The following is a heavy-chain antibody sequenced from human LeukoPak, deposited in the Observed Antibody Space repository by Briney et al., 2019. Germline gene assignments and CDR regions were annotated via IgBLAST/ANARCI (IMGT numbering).Heavy chain of an antibody. J-gene: IGHJ4*02. CDR2: ISSSSSYI. V-gene: IGHV3-21*01. CDR1: GFTFSSYS. Sequence: GGSLRLSCAASGFTFSSYSMNWVRQAPGKGLEWVSSISSSSSYIYYADSVKGRFTISRDNAKNTLYLQMNSLRPEDTAVYYCAVLSQYYFDHWGQGTLVTVSS. D-gene: IGHD6-19*01. CDR3: AVLSQYYFDH.